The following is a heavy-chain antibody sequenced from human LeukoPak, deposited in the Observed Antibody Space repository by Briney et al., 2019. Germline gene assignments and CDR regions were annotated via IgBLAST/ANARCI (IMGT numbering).Heavy chain of an antibody. CDR2: IYYSGST. CDR3: AREERITIFGVVYYYGMDV. V-gene: IGHV4-59*01. D-gene: IGHD3-3*01. Sequence: PSETLSLTCTVSGGSISSYYRSWIRQPPGKGLEWIGYIYYSGSTNYNPSLKSRVTISVDTSKNQFSLKLSSVTAADTAVYYCAREERITIFGVVYYYGMDVWGQGTTVTVSS. J-gene: IGHJ6*02. CDR1: GGSISSYY.